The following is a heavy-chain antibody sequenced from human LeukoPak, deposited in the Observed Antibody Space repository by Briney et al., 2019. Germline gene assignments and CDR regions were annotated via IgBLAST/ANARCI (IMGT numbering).Heavy chain of an antibody. CDR2: IKTKAESYAT. CDR1: GFTFSGSA. Sequence: PGGSLKLSCAASGFTFSGSAIHWVRQASGKGLEWVARIKTKAESYATAYVASVKGRFTISRDDSKNTAYLQMDRLKTEDTAMYYCTRFSGGNSDSYYYGLDVWGQGTTVTVSS. V-gene: IGHV3-73*01. D-gene: IGHD4-23*01. J-gene: IGHJ6*02. CDR3: TRFSGGNSDSYYYGLDV.